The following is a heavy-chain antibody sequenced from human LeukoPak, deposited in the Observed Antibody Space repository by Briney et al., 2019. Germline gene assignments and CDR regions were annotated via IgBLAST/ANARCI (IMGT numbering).Heavy chain of an antibody. D-gene: IGHD3-22*01. CDR3: AREPRLTLSPYYYDTSGYYDY. J-gene: IGHJ4*02. CDR2: IYHSART. CDR1: GYSISSVYY. V-gene: IGHV4-38-2*02. Sequence: SETLSLTCALAGYSISSVYYWPWIRQPPGKGLEWIGTIYHSARTYYNPSLKSRVTISVDTSKNQFSLKLSSVTAADTAVYYCAREPRLTLSPYYYDTSGYYDYWGQGTLVTVSS.